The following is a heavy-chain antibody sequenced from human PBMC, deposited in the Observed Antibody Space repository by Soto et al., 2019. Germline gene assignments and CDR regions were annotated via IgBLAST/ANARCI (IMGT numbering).Heavy chain of an antibody. CDR2: IKTDGSNT. V-gene: IGHV3-74*01. J-gene: IGHJ5*02. CDR1: GFTFSNHW. CDR3: TRERFDP. Sequence: GGSLRLSCAASGFTFSNHWMHWVRQAPGKGLVWVSRIKTDGSNTNYADPVKGRFTISRDNAKNTLYLQMNSLRAEDTAVYYCTRERFDPWGQGTLVTVSS.